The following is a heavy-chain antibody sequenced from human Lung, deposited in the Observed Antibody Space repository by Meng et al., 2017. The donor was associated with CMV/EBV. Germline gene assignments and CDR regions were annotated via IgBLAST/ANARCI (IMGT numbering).Heavy chain of an antibody. CDR3: AREEILVEASAVGRAKYYYSGMDA. Sequence: ASXXVSXKASGYTFTRYDINWVRQAAGQGLEWMGWMNTNSGNTGYAQNFQGRVTMTRNTATGTAYMELTSLKSEDTAVYYCAREEILVEASAVGRAKYYYSGMDAWXKGTXVTVSS. D-gene: IGHD2-15*01. CDR2: MNTNSGNT. J-gene: IGHJ6*04. CDR1: GYTFTRYD. V-gene: IGHV1-8*01.